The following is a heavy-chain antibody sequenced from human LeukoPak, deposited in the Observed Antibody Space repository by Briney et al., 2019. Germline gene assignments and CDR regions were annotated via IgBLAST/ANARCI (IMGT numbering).Heavy chain of an antibody. CDR2: IIPILGIA. J-gene: IGHJ4*02. Sequence: GASVKVSCKASGGTFSSYAISWVRQAPGQGLEWMGRIIPILGIANYAQKFQGRVTITADKSTSTAYMELSSLRSEDTAVYYCARVRRGNSYGFDYWGQGTLVTVSS. V-gene: IGHV1-69*04. CDR3: ARVRRGNSYGFDY. CDR1: GGTFSSYA. D-gene: IGHD5-18*01.